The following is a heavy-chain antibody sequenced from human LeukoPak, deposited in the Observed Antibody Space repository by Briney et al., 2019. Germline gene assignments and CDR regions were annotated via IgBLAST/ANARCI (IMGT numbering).Heavy chain of an antibody. CDR2: IKFDGSLA. J-gene: IGHJ2*01. CDR1: GLTFSTYW. D-gene: IGHD3-16*01. Sequence: GESLRLSCTASGLTFSTYWIHWVRQAPGKGLVWVSQIKFDGSLASYADSVKGRFTISRDNAKNTLYLQMNSLGIEDTAVYYCVTGHYDSRMYFDLWGRGTLVTVSS. V-gene: IGHV3-74*01. CDR3: VTGHYDSRMYFDL.